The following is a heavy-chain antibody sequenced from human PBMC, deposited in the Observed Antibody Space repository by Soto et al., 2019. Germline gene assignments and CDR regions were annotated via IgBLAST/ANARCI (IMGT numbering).Heavy chain of an antibody. CDR2: ISSSGGNT. J-gene: IGHJ3*02. CDR1: GFTFSTYA. D-gene: IGHD3-10*01. CDR3: AKRPTSTGFGDPFDI. V-gene: IGHV3-23*01. Sequence: EVQLLESGGDLVQPGGSLRLSCAASGFTFSTYAMSWVRQAPGKGLERVSTISSSGGNTYYTDSAKGRFTISRDNSKNTLYLQMNSLRAEDTAIYYCAKRPTSTGFGDPFDIWGQGTMVTVSS.